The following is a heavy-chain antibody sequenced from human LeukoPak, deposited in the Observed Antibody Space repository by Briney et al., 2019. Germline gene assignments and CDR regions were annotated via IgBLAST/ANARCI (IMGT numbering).Heavy chain of an antibody. CDR3: ARAYYYGSGSYAFDI. CDR1: GGSISSYH. CDR2: IYYSGST. V-gene: IGHV4-59*01. Sequence: SETLSLTCTVSGGSISSYHWSWIRQPPGKGLEWFGYIYYSGSTNHNPSLKSRVTISVDTSKNQFSLKLSSVTAADTAVYYCARAYYYGSGSYAFDIWGQGTMVTASS. J-gene: IGHJ3*02. D-gene: IGHD3-10*01.